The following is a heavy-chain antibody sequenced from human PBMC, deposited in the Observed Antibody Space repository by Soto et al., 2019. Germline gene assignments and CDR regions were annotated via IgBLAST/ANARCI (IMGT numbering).Heavy chain of an antibody. J-gene: IGHJ2*01. CDR1: GFTFSSYA. CDR3: AKARGSWYFDL. V-gene: IGHV3-23*01. Sequence: EVQLLESGGDLVQPGGSLRLSCAASGFTFSSYAMSWVRQAPGKGLEWVSSISGSGGSTYYADSVRGRFTISRDNSKNTLFLQMDSLRADDTAVYYCAKARGSWYFDLWGRGTLVTVSS. D-gene: IGHD5-12*01. CDR2: ISGSGGST.